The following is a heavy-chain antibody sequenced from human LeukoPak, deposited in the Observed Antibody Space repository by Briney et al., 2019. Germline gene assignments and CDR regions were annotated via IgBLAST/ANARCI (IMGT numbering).Heavy chain of an antibody. CDR1: GYTFINYA. J-gene: IGHJ4*02. D-gene: IGHD2-21*02. Sequence: GASVKVSCKASGYTFINYAIHWVRQAPGQRLEWMGWIKAYNGDTEYSQKLQGRVTITKDTSASTAYMDLSTLRSEDTAVYYCARGSRSDWPLEYWGRGILVTVSS. CDR3: ARGSRSDWPLEY. CDR2: IKAYNGDT. V-gene: IGHV1-3*01.